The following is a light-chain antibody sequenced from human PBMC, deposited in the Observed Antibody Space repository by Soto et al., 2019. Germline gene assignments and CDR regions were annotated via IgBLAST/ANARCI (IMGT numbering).Light chain of an antibody. CDR3: QEYSGYPWT. Sequence: DIQMTQSPSTLSPSAGDRVTITCRASQSISHWLAWYQQKPGKTPKLLIYEVSILESGVPPRFSGSGSGTEFTPTITSLQPDDIATYYCQEYSGYPWTFGQGTKVEIK. V-gene: IGKV1-5*01. CDR1: QSISHW. J-gene: IGKJ1*01. CDR2: EVS.